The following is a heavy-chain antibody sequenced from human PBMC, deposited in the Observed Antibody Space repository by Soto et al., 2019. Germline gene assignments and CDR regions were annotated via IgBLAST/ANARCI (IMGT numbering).Heavy chain of an antibody. D-gene: IGHD3-10*01. CDR1: GGSIRSYY. V-gene: IGHV4-59*01. CDR3: ARDLGVRVVIIGPDYYYGMDV. J-gene: IGHJ6*02. CDR2: IYHSGST. Sequence: QGQLQESGPGLVKPSETLSLTCTVSGGSIRSYYWSWIRQPPGKGLEGIGYIYHSGSTNYNPSLKSRVTISVDTSKNQFSLKLSSVTAADTAVYYCARDLGVRVVIIGPDYYYGMDVWGQGTTVTVSS.